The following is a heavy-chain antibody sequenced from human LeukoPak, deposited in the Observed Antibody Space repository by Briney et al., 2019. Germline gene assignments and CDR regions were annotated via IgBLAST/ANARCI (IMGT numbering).Heavy chain of an antibody. CDR1: GYTFTGYY. CDR2: INPNSGGT. J-gene: IGHJ5*02. Sequence: ASVKVSCKASGYTFTGYYMHWVRQAPGQGLEWMGWINPNSGGTNYAQKFQGRVTMTRDTSISTAYMELSRLRSDDTAVYYCARAMIVVVPAAISWFDPWGQGTLVTVSS. CDR3: ARAMIVVVPAAISWFDP. D-gene: IGHD2-2*01. V-gene: IGHV1-2*02.